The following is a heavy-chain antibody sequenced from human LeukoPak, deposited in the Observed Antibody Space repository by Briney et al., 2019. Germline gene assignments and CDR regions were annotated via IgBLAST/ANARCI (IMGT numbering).Heavy chain of an antibody. Sequence: ASVKVPCKASGYTFTGYYMHWVRQAPGQGLEGMGWINPNNGGTNYAQKFQGRVTMTRDTAISTAYMELSKLRSDDTAVYYCAKLHCSSTSCYTGRVRYFDYWGQGSLVTVSS. CDR3: AKLHCSSTSCYTGRVRYFDY. CDR1: GYTFTGYY. J-gene: IGHJ4*02. D-gene: IGHD2-2*02. V-gene: IGHV1-2*02. CDR2: INPNNGGT.